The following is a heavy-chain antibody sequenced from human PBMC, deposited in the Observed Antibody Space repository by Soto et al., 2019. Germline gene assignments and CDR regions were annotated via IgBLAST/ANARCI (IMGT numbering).Heavy chain of an antibody. V-gene: IGHV3-11*06. J-gene: IGHJ5*02. CDR2: ISPGSRYP. CDR3: VRGGGGGLFDP. CDR1: GFTFGYSY. D-gene: IGHD2-15*01. Sequence: GGALRLSCAGSGFTFGYSYMSWIRQAPGKGLEWLSYISPGSRYPAYADSVKGRFTISRDNAKRSLYLQMMSLTAEDTAIYYCVRGGGGGLFDPWGQGTMVTVSS.